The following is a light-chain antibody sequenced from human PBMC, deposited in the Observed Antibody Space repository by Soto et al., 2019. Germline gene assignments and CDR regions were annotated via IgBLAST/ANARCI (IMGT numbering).Light chain of an antibody. CDR3: QQYANLPHT. Sequence: EIVLTQSPGTLSLSPGERATLSCMASQTLTTRFLAWYQQKPGQAPRLLIYGASSRATGIPDRFSGSGSGTEYTLTISRLEPEDFAVYYCQQYANLPHTFGQGTTLEIK. CDR2: GAS. J-gene: IGKJ2*01. CDR1: QTLTTRF. V-gene: IGKV3-20*01.